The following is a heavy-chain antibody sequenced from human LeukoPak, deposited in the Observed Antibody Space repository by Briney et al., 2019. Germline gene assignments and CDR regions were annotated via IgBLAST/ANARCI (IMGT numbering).Heavy chain of an antibody. CDR2: WHHSGIT. CDR1: GASVISGNYF. J-gene: IGHJ4*02. Sequence: SETLSLTCTVSGASVISGNYFWGWARQPPGKRLEWIGSWHHSGITDYNPSLKSRVTIVADTSKNQFSLKLASVAAADSAVYFCARQYEFWGQGTLVTVSS. CDR3: ARQYEF. V-gene: IGHV4-39*01. D-gene: IGHD3-10*01.